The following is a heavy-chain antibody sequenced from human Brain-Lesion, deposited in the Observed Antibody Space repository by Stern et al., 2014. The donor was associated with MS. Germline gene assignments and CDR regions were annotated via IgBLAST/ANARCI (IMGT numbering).Heavy chain of an antibody. CDR1: SGSVSSTSYA. CDR3: AGEEDIRYCSGGSCTGNWFDP. D-gene: IGHD2-15*01. Sequence: VQLLESGPGLVKPSETLSLTCTVASGSVSSTSYAWAWIRQPPGKGLEWIGTISYSGDTYYSPSLKSRLTISLDPSNNHFSPPLRSVTAADTAVYYCAGEEDIRYCSGGSCTGNWFDPWGQGTLVTVSS. J-gene: IGHJ5*02. V-gene: IGHV4-39*02. CDR2: ISYSGDT.